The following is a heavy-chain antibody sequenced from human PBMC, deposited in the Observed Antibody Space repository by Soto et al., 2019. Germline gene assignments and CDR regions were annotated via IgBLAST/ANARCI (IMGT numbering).Heavy chain of an antibody. Sequence: PGGSLRLSCAASGFTFSSYAMHWVRQAPGKGLEWVAVIWYDGSDKYYADSVKGRFTISRDNSKNTLYLQMNSLRAEVTAVYYCATDLAAAGTVPFDYWGQGTLVTVSS. CDR2: IWYDGSDK. D-gene: IGHD6-13*01. CDR1: GFTFSSYA. CDR3: ATDLAAAGTVPFDY. V-gene: IGHV3-33*01. J-gene: IGHJ4*02.